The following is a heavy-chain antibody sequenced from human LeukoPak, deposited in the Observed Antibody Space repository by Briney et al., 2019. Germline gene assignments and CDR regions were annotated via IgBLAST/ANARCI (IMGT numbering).Heavy chain of an antibody. CDR2: IYSGGST. CDR1: GFTVSSNY. V-gene: IGHV3-53*01. CDR3: ARDRFYDSSRWFDP. J-gene: IGHJ5*02. Sequence: GGSLRLSCAASGFTVSSNYMSWARQAPGKGLEWVSVIYSGGSTYYADSVKGRFTISRDNSKNTLYLQMNSLRAEDTAVYYCARDRFYDSSRWFDPWGQGTLVTVSS. D-gene: IGHD3-22*01.